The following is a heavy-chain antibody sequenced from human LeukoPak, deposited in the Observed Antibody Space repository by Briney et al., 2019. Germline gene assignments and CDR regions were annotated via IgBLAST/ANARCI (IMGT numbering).Heavy chain of an antibody. CDR3: ARARVNYGSVDLDY. CDR1: GGTFSSYA. CDR2: IIPIFGTA. Sequence: SVKVSCKASGGTFSSYAISWVRQAPGQGLEWMGGIIPIFGTANYAQKFQGRVTITADESTSTAYMELSSLRSEDTAVYYCARARVNYGSVDLDYWGQGALVTVSS. D-gene: IGHD3-10*01. V-gene: IGHV1-69*13. J-gene: IGHJ4*02.